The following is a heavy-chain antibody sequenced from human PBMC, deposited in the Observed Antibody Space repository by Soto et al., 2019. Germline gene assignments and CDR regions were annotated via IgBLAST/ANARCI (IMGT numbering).Heavy chain of an antibody. Sequence: SETLSLTCTVSGGSISSYYWGWIRQPPGKGLEWIGYIYYSGSTNYNPSLKSRVTISVDTSKNQFSLKLSSVTAADTAVYYCARSYCSSTSCHFLGYWGQGTLVTVSS. V-gene: IGHV4-59*08. D-gene: IGHD2-2*01. CDR1: GGSISSYY. CDR2: IYYSGST. CDR3: ARSYCSSTSCHFLGY. J-gene: IGHJ4*02.